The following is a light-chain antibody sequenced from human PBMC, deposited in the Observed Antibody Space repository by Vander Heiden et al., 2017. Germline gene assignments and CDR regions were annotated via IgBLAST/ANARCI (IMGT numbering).Light chain of an antibody. Sequence: QSVLTQPPSASGTPGQRVTVSCSGSSPNIGSNYVYWYQQLPGTAPKLPIHRNDQRPSAVPVRFSGSESGTSASLAISGLRSEDEADYYCAAWDDSLSGHVVFGGGTKLTVL. CDR2: RND. V-gene: IGLV1-47*01. CDR1: SPNIGSNY. J-gene: IGLJ2*01. CDR3: AAWDDSLSGHVV.